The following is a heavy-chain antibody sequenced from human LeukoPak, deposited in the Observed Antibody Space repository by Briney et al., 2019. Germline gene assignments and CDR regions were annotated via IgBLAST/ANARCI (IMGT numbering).Heavy chain of an antibody. CDR2: IRSKANSYAT. CDR3: AREPIVGVHFDY. D-gene: IGHD1-26*01. CDR1: GFTFSGSA. J-gene: IGHJ4*02. V-gene: IGHV3-73*01. Sequence: GGSLRLSCAASGFTFSGSAMHWVRQASGKGLEWVGRIRSKANSYATAYAASVKGRFTISRDDSKNTAYLQMNSLRAEDTAVYYCAREPIVGVHFDYWGQGTLVTVSS.